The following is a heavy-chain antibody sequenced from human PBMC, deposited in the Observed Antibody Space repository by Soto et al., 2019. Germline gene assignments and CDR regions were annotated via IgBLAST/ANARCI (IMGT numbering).Heavy chain of an antibody. D-gene: IGHD2-15*01. Sequence: PSETLSLTCTFSGGSISSGDYYLSWIRQPPGKGLEWIGYIYYSGSTYYNPSLKSRVTISVDTSKNQFSLKLSSVTAADTAVYYCAREGSYKNYYYYGMDVWGQGTTVTVSS. J-gene: IGHJ6*02. CDR1: GGSISSGDYY. V-gene: IGHV4-30-4*02. CDR3: AREGSYKNYYYYGMDV. CDR2: IYYSGST.